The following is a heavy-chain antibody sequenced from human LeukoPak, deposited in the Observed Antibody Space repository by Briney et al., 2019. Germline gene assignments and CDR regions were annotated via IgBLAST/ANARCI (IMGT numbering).Heavy chain of an antibody. J-gene: IGHJ4*02. CDR2: IGGSDDST. D-gene: IGHD5-24*01. CDR1: GFSFSTYA. V-gene: IGHV3-23*01. Sequence: PGDSLRLSCVASGFSFSTYAMNWVRQVPGKGLEWVSTIGGSDDSTSYADSVKGRFTISSDFSKNTLYLQMNSLRAEDTAVYFCAKGLVFHDNYYDNWGRGTLVPVSP. CDR3: AKGLVFHDNYYDN.